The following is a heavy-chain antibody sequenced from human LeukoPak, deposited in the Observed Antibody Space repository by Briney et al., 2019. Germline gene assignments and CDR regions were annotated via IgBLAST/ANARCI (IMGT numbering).Heavy chain of an antibody. CDR2: ISWNSGSI. V-gene: IGHV3-9*01. CDR3: AKDRGITGTTYYFDY. J-gene: IGHJ4*02. CDR1: GFTFDDYA. Sequence: GGSLRLSCAASGFTFDDYAMPWVRQAPGKGLEWVSGISWNSGSIGYADSVKGRFTISRDNAKNSLYLQMNSLRAEDTALYYCAKDRGITGTTYYFDYWGQGTLVTVSS. D-gene: IGHD1-7*01.